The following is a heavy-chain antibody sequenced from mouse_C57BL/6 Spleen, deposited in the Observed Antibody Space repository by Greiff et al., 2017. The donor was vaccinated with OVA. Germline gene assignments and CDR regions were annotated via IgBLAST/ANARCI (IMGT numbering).Heavy chain of an antibody. CDR1: GYSITSGYD. Sequence: EVKLQESGPGMVKPSQSLSLTCTVTGYSITSGYDWHWIRHFPGNKLEWMGYISYSGSTNSHPSLKSRCPFTHDPSKNHFFLKLNSVTTADTSTFYCASGGELGPLAYWGQGTLVTVSA. J-gene: IGHJ3*01. CDR3: ASGGELGPLAY. CDR2: ISYSGST. D-gene: IGHD4-1*01. V-gene: IGHV3-1*01.